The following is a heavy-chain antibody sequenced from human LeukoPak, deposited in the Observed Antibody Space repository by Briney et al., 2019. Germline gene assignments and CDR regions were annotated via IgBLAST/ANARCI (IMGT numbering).Heavy chain of an antibody. D-gene: IGHD3-16*01. CDR2: INHSGST. CDR1: GFTVSSNY. Sequence: GSLRLSCAASGFTVSSNYMSWIRQPPGKGLEWIGEINHSGSTNYNPSLKSRVTISVDTSKNQFSLKLSSATAADTAVYYCARVTVSWGRPYYFDYWGQGTLVTVSS. V-gene: IGHV4-34*01. J-gene: IGHJ4*02. CDR3: ARVTVSWGRPYYFDY.